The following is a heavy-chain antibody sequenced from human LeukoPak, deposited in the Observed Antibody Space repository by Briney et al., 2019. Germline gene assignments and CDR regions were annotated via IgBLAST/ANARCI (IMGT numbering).Heavy chain of an antibody. J-gene: IGHJ4*02. V-gene: IGHV1-69*01. Sequence: SVKVSCKASGGTFSSYDITWVRQAPGQGLEWMGGIIPIFGTANYAQKFQGRVTITADESTSTAYMELSSLRPEDTAVYYCARHYGGLDDYWGQGTLIIVSS. D-gene: IGHD4-23*01. CDR1: GGTFSSYD. CDR3: ARHYGGLDDY. CDR2: IIPIFGTA.